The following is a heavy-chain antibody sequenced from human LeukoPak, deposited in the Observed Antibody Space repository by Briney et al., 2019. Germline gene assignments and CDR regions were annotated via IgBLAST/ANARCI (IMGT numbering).Heavy chain of an antibody. D-gene: IGHD6-13*01. CDR1: GGSFSGYY. CDR3: ASRGYSSSWSD. CDR2: INHSGST. Sequence: SETLSLTCAVYGGSFSGYYWSWIRQPPGKRLEWIGEINHSGSTNYNPSLKSRVTISVDTSKNQFSLKLSSVTAADTAVYYCASRGYSSSWSDWGQGTLVTVSS. V-gene: IGHV4-34*01. J-gene: IGHJ4*02.